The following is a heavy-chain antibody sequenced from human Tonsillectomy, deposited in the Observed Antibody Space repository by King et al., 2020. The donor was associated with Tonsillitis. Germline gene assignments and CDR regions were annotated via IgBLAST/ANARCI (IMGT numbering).Heavy chain of an antibody. V-gene: IGHV4-4*07. CDR3: ARVAEYSGSSFDY. J-gene: IGHJ4*02. CDR1: GGSLSSYY. Sequence: QLQESGPGLEKPSETLSLTCTVSGGSLSSYYWSWIRQPAGKGLEWIGRIYTSGSTNYNPSLMSRVTMSVDTSKNQFSLKLSAVTAADTAVYYCARVAEYSGSSFDYWGQGTLVTVSS. CDR2: IYTSGST. D-gene: IGHD1-26*01.